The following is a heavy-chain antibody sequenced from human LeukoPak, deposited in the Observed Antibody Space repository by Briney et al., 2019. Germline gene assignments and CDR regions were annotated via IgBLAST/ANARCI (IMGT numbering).Heavy chain of an antibody. J-gene: IGHJ4*02. CDR2: IYYSGST. V-gene: IGHV4-59*01. D-gene: IGHD6-13*01. Sequence: SETLCLTCTVSGGSISSFYWSRIRQPPGKGLEWIGYIYYSGSTNYNPSLKSRVTISVDTSKNQFSLKLSSVTAADTAVYYCARIPGYSSSWYREFDYWGQGTLVTVSS. CDR3: ARIPGYSSSWYREFDY. CDR1: GGSISSFY.